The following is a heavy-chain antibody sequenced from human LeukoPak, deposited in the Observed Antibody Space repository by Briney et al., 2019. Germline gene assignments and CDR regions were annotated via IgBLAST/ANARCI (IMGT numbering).Heavy chain of an antibody. V-gene: IGHV4-34*01. J-gene: IGHJ6*02. CDR2: INHSGST. Sequence: SETLSLTCAVYGGSFSGYYWSWVRQPPGKGLEWIGEINHSGSTNYNPSLKSRVTISVDTSKNQFSLKLSSVTAADTAVYYCARGIVVVTAYGMDVWGQGTTVTVSS. D-gene: IGHD2-21*02. CDR1: GGSFSGYY. CDR3: ARGIVVVTAYGMDV.